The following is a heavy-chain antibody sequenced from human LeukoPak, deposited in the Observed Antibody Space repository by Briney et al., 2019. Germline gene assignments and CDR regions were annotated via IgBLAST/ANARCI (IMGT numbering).Heavy chain of an antibody. CDR3: AKDYSGYDEGDAFDI. J-gene: IGHJ3*02. D-gene: IGHD5-12*01. CDR1: GFTVSSNY. V-gene: IGHV3-66*01. CDR2: IYSGGST. Sequence: GGSLRLSCAASGFTVSSNYMSWVRQAPGKGLEWVSVIYSGGSTCYADSVKGRFTISRDNSKNTLDLQMNSLRAEDTAVYYCAKDYSGYDEGDAFDIWGQGTMVTVSS.